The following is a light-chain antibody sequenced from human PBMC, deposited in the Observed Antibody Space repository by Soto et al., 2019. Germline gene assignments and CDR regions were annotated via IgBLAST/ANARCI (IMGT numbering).Light chain of an antibody. CDR1: SSDVGASIF. J-gene: IGLJ1*01. V-gene: IGLV2-14*01. Sequence: QSVLTQPASVSGSPGQSITISCTGTSSDVGASIFVSWYQQHPGKAPKLMIYAVSSRPSGVSYRFSGSKSGNTASLTISGLQAEDEADYYCISYTTTTSDVYGPGTKVTVL. CDR3: ISYTTTTSDV. CDR2: AVS.